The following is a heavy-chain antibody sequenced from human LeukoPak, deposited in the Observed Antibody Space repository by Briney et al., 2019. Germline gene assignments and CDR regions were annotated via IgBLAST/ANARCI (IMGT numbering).Heavy chain of an antibody. J-gene: IGHJ4*02. CDR3: ARAGGFFSPFGY. D-gene: IGHD3-3*01. CDR2: TYYSGSA. Sequence: PSQTLSLTCTVSGGSISSGGYYWSWIRQHPGKGLEWIGYTYYSGSAYYNPSLKSRVTTSVDTSKNQFSLKLTSVTAADTAVYFCARAGGFFSPFGYWGQGTLVTVSS. V-gene: IGHV4-31*03. CDR1: GGSISSGGYY.